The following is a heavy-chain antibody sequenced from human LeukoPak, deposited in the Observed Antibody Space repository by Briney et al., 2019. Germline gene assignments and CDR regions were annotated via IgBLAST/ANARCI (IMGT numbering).Heavy chain of an antibody. V-gene: IGHV6-1*01. J-gene: IGHJ4*02. CDR1: GDSFSSNNAA. D-gene: IGHD6-13*01. CDR3: TREVAGTGGFDY. CDR2: TYHRSTWYD. Sequence: SQTLSLTCAISGDSFSSNNAAWHWIRQSPSRGLEWLGRTYHRSTWYDDYVVSVRSRLTITPDISKNQVSLQLNSVTPEDTAVYYRTREVAGTGGFDYWGQGITVTVSS.